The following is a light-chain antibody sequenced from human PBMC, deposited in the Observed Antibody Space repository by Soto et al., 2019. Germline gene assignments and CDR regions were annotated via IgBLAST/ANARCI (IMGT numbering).Light chain of an antibody. V-gene: IGLV2-14*03. CDR2: EVS. Sequence: QSALTQPASVSGSPGQSITISCTGTSSDIGAYNYVSWYQQHPGKAPKLIIYEVSNRPSGVSNHFSGSKSDNTASLIISGRQAEDEADYYCSLYTTSDTLIFGGGTKLTVL. CDR1: SSDIGAYNY. J-gene: IGLJ2*01. CDR3: SLYTTSDTLI.